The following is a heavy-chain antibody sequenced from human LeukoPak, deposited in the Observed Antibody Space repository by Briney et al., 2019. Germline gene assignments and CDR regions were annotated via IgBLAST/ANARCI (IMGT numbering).Heavy chain of an antibody. D-gene: IGHD3-10*01. CDR1: GYTFTSYG. J-gene: IGHJ4*02. CDR2: ISAYNGNT. Sequence: ASVKVSCKASGYTFTSYGISWVRQAPGQGLEWMGWISAYNGNTNYAQKLQGRVTMTTDTSTSTAYMELRSLRSDDTAVYYCARRASLLWFGESDYWGQGTLVTVSS. CDR3: ARRASLLWFGESDY. V-gene: IGHV1-18*01.